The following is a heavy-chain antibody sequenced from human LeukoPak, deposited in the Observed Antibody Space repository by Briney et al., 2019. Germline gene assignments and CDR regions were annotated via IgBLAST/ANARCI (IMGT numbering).Heavy chain of an antibody. D-gene: IGHD3-3*01. CDR2: ISAYNGNT. V-gene: IGHV1-18*01. CDR3: ARVTIFGFPTDAFDI. Sequence: GASVKVSCKASGYTFTSYGISWVRQAPGQGLEWMGWISAYNGNTNYAQKLQGRVTMTTDTSTSTAYMELRSLRSDDTAVYYCARVTIFGFPTDAFDIWGQGTMVTVSS. J-gene: IGHJ3*02. CDR1: GYTFTSYG.